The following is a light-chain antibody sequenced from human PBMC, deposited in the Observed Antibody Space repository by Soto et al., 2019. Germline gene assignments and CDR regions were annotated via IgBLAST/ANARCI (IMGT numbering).Light chain of an antibody. J-gene: IGLJ2*01. Sequence: QSALTQPASVSGSPGQSITISCTGTISDVGSHDYVSWYQQHPGKAPKLIIYEVTNRPSGVSTRFSGSKSGTTASLTISGLQAVDDADYYCSAYTSTRKILFGGGTKLTV. CDR2: EVT. V-gene: IGLV2-14*03. CDR1: ISDVGSHDY. CDR3: SAYTSTRKIL.